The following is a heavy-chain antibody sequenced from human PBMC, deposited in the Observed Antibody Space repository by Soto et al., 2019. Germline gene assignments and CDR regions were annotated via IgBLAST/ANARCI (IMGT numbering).Heavy chain of an antibody. Sequence: QVQQLESGPGLVKPWDTLSLTCPVPGAYVSDFSWGWIGQPAGKGLEWIGRITVNGITQYTPSFRSRVTMSMDTSRNQFSLNLQSATAADTALYYCARESGENWTYEAHWGQGTLVTVSS. V-gene: IGHV4-4*07. J-gene: IGHJ1*01. CDR1: GAYVSDFS. CDR3: ARESGENWTYEAH. D-gene: IGHD1-7*01. CDR2: ITVNGIT.